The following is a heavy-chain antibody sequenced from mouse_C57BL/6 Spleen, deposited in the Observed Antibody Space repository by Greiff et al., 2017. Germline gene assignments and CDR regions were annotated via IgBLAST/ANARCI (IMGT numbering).Heavy chain of an antibody. D-gene: IGHD2-5*01. J-gene: IGHJ4*01. Sequence: QVQLQQSGAELVKPGASVKISCKASGYAFSSYWMNWVKQRPGKGLDWIGQIYPGDGDTNYNGKFKGKATLTADKSSSTAYMQLSSLTSEDSAVYFCARSYYSNYDYAMDYWGQGTSVTVSS. CDR2: IYPGDGDT. V-gene: IGHV1-80*01. CDR3: ARSYYSNYDYAMDY. CDR1: GYAFSSYW.